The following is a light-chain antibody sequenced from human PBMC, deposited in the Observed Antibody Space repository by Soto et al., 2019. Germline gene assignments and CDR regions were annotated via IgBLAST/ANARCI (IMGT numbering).Light chain of an antibody. CDR1: SSDVGSYHY. V-gene: IGLV2-8*01. Sequence: QSALTQPPSASGSPGQSVTISCTGTSSDVGSYHYVSWYQQHPGKAPNLMIYEVSKRPSGVPDRFSGSKSGNTASLTVSGLQAEDEADYYCSSYAGSNNVVFGGGTKLTVL. CDR2: EVS. J-gene: IGLJ2*01. CDR3: SSYAGSNNVV.